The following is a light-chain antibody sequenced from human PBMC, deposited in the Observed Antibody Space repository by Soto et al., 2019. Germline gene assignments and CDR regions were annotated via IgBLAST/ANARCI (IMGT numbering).Light chain of an antibody. Sequence: QSALTQPASVSGSPGQSITISCTGTSSDVGNYNLVSWYQQHPGNAPKLIIYEVAKRHSGVSNRFSGSKSGNTASLTISGLEAGDEADYYCSSYAGTYGLYVFGTGTKVTVL. J-gene: IGLJ1*01. CDR1: SSDVGNYNL. V-gene: IGLV2-23*02. CDR2: EVA. CDR3: SSYAGTYGLYV.